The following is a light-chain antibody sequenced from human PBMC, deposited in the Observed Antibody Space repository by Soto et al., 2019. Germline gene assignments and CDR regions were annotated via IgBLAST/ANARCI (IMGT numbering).Light chain of an antibody. Sequence: QLVLTQSPSASASLGASVKLTCTLSSGHSNYAIAWHQQQSEKGPRYLMKLNSDGSHSKGDGIPDRFSGSSSGAERYLTISSLQSEDEADYYSQTWGSGIVVFGGGTKVTVL. CDR3: QTWGSGIVV. CDR1: SGHSNYA. J-gene: IGLJ2*01. V-gene: IGLV4-69*01. CDR2: LNSDGSH.